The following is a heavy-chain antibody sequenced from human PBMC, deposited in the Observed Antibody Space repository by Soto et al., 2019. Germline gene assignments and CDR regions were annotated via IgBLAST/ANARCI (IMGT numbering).Heavy chain of an antibody. CDR1: GGSISSSSYY. V-gene: IGHV4-39*01. CDR3: AKLLPLLLIDY. CDR2: IYYSGST. J-gene: IGHJ4*02. D-gene: IGHD5-12*01. Sequence: QLQLQESGPGLVKPSETLSLTCTVSGGSISSSSYYWGWIRQPPGKGLEWIGSIYYSGSTYYNPSLKSRVTISVDTSKNQFSLKLSSVTAADTAVYYCAKLLPLLLIDYWGQGTLVTVSS.